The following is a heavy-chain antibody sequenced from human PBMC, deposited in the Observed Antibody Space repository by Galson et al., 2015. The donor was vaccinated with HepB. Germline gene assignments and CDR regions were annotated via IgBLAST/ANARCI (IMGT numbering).Heavy chain of an antibody. CDR2: IWYDGSNK. CDR1: GFTFSSDR. Sequence: SLRLSCAASGFTFSSDRMHWVRQAPGKGLEWVAVIWYDGSNKYYADSVKGRFTISSANSKNTLYLQMNSLRAEDTAVYYCARNYYDSSGYPEYFQHWVQGTLVTVSS. CDR3: ARNYYDSSGYPEYFQH. D-gene: IGHD3-22*01. V-gene: IGHV3-33*01. J-gene: IGHJ1*01.